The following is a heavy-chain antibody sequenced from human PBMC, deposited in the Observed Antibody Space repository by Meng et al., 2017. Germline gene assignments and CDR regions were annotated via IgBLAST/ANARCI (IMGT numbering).Heavy chain of an antibody. CDR1: GFTVSSNY. J-gene: IGHJ4*02. V-gene: IGHV3-23*04. CDR3: AKLIAPSAY. CDR2: IGGSGGST. Sequence: EVPLVESGGGLVQPGGSLRLSCAASGFTVSSNYMSWVRQAPGKGLEWASAIGGSGGSTYYADSVKGRFTISRDNSKNTLYLQMNSLRVEDTAVYYCAKLIAPSAYWGQGTLVTVSS. D-gene: IGHD2/OR15-2a*01.